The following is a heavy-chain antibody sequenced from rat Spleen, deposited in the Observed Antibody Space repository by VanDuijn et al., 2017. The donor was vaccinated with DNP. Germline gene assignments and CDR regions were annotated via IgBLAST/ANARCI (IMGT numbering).Heavy chain of an antibody. D-gene: IGHD1-9*01. CDR2: IWAGGST. CDR3: AREREEIHGTGVTDWYFDL. J-gene: IGHJ1*01. Sequence: QVQLKESGPGLVQPSQTLSLACTVSGFSLTSYHVHWIRQPSGKGQEGMGGIWAGGSTRYNSGLKSRLSISRDTSKSQVFFKMNSLQTEDTATYYCAREREEIHGTGVTDWYFDLWGPGTMVTVSS. CDR1: GFSLTSYH. V-gene: IGHV2-43*01.